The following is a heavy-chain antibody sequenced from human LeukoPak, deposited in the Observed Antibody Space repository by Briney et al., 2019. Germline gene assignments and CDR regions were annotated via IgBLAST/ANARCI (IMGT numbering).Heavy chain of an antibody. CDR1: GFTFSTYN. CDR3: ARRGDGYNSFDY. J-gene: IGHJ4*02. D-gene: IGHD5-24*01. Sequence: GGSLRLSCAASGFTFSTYNMNWVRQAPGKGLEWVSSITGSSTYIYYADSVKGRFTISRDNAKNSLYLQMNSLRAEDTAVYYCARRGDGYNSFDYWGQGTPVTVSS. CDR2: ITGSSTYI. V-gene: IGHV3-21*01.